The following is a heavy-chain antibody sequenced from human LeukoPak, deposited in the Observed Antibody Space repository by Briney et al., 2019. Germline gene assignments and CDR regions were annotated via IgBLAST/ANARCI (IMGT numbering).Heavy chain of an antibody. CDR2: MNPNSGNT. CDR1: GYTFTSYD. Sequence: ASVKVSCKASGYTFTSYDINWVRQATVQGLEWMGWMNPNSGNTGYAQKFQGRVTMTRNTSISTAYMELSSLRSEDTAVYYCARGRYYYDSSGPIDYWGQGTLVTVSS. V-gene: IGHV1-8*01. J-gene: IGHJ4*02. D-gene: IGHD3-22*01. CDR3: ARGRYYYDSSGPIDY.